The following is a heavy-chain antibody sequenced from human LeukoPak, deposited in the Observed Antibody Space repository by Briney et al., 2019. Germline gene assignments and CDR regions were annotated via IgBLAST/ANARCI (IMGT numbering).Heavy chain of an antibody. CDR1: GGTFNSHV. Sequence: GASVKVSCKASGGTFNSHVISWLRQAPGQGLEWMGGIIPVFGTASYAEKFQGRVTITADESTSTAYMELSSLRSEDTAVYYCARDRAITIFGVVKLQFDPWGQGTLVTVSS. J-gene: IGHJ5*02. V-gene: IGHV1-69*13. CDR2: IIPVFGTA. CDR3: ARDRAITIFGVVKLQFDP. D-gene: IGHD3-3*01.